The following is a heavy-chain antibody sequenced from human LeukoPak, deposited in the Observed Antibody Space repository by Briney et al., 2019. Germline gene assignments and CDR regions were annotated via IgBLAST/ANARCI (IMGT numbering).Heavy chain of an antibody. CDR2: INQDGGQK. CDR3: ATNTRAYAVLLAY. CDR1: GFTFSSQW. Sequence: PGGSLRLSCTASGFTFSSQWMSWVRQAPGKGLEWVANINQDGGQKYYLDSVKGRFTISRDNADNSLYLQMDGLRTEDTAVYYCATNTRAYAVLLAYWGQGTLVTVSS. V-gene: IGHV3-7*01. D-gene: IGHD4-17*01. J-gene: IGHJ4*02.